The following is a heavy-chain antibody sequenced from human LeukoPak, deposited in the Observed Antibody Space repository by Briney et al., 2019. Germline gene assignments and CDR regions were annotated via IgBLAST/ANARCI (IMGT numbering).Heavy chain of an antibody. CDR3: AKDRSGSYSQGLDY. V-gene: IGHV3-48*04. Sequence: PGGSLRLSCAASGFTFSSYSMNWVRQAPGKGLEWVSYISSSSSTIYYADSVKGRFTISRDNAKNSLYLQMNSLRAEDTAVYYCAKDRSGSYSQGLDYWGQGTLVTVSS. CDR1: GFTFSSYS. D-gene: IGHD1-26*01. J-gene: IGHJ4*02. CDR2: ISSSSSTI.